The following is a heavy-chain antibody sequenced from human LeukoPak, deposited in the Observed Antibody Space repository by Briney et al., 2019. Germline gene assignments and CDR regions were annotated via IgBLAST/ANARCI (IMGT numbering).Heavy chain of an antibody. Sequence: RASVKVSCKASGYTFTSYDINWVRQATGQGLEWMGWMNPNSGNTGYAQKFQGRVTMTRNTSISTAYMELSSLRSEDTAVYYCAKVAGTRADAFDIWGQGTMVTVSS. J-gene: IGHJ3*02. D-gene: IGHD6-19*01. V-gene: IGHV1-8*01. CDR3: AKVAGTRADAFDI. CDR1: GYTFTSYD. CDR2: MNPNSGNT.